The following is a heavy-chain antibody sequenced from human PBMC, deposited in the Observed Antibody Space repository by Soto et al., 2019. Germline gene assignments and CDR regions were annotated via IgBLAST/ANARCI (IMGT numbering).Heavy chain of an antibody. D-gene: IGHD4-4*01. CDR1: GYTFTGYY. CDR2: INPNSGGT. J-gene: IGHJ5*02. V-gene: IGHV1-2*02. Sequence: ASVKVSCKASGYTFTGYYMHWVRQAPGQGLEWMGWINPNSGGTNYAQKFQGRVTMTRDTSISTAYMELSRLRSDDTAVYYCARAFGDYSNWFDPWGQGTLVTVSS. CDR3: ARAFGDYSNWFDP.